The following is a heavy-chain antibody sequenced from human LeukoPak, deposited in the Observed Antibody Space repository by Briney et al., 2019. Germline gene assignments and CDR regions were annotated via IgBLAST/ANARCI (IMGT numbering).Heavy chain of an antibody. CDR3: ARHEGGSGSYLGWFDP. Sequence: SETLSLTCTLSGGSISSSSYYWGWIRQPPGKGLEWIGSIYYSGSTYYNPSLKSRVTISVDTSKNQFSLKLSSVTAADTAVYYCARHEGGSGSYLGWFDPWGKGTLVTVSS. D-gene: IGHD3-10*01. V-gene: IGHV4-39*01. J-gene: IGHJ5*02. CDR2: IYYSGST. CDR1: GGSISSSSYY.